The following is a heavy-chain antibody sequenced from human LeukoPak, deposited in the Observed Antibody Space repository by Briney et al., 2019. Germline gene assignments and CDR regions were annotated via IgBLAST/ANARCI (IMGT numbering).Heavy chain of an antibody. D-gene: IGHD3-9*01. CDR2: IRSNANSYAT. Sequence: GGSLRLSCAASGFTFSGSAMHWVRQASGKGLEWVGRIRSNANSYATAYAASVKGRFTISRDDSKNTAYLQMNSLKTEDTAVYYCTRREEPYYDILIKQATYYYYGMDVWGQGTTVTVSS. J-gene: IGHJ6*02. V-gene: IGHV3-73*01. CDR1: GFTFSGSA. CDR3: TRREEPYYDILIKQATYYYYGMDV.